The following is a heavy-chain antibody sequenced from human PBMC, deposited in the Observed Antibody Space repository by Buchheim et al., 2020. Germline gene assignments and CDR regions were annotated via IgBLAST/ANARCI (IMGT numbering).Heavy chain of an antibody. CDR1: GFTFSSYA. V-gene: IGHV3-23*01. D-gene: IGHD4-17*01. J-gene: IGHJ4*02. CDR2: LSGTGVST. Sequence: EVQLLESGGGLVQPGGSLRLSCAASGFTFSSYAMSWVRQAPGKGLEWVSTLSGTGVSTYYADSVKGRFTISRDNSKNTLYLHMNSLRAEDTAVYYCAKMEGGLTVTMCPDYWGQGTL. CDR3: AKMEGGLTVTMCPDY.